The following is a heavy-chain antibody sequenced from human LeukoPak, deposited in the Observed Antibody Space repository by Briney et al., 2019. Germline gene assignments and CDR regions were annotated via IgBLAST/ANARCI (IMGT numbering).Heavy chain of an antibody. CDR1: GFNFRSSW. Sequence: GGSLRLSCAASGFNFRSSWMTWVGQAPGKGLEWVANINQDGSGKYYVDSVKGRFTSSRDNAKNSLYLQMNSLKTEDTEIYYCVRVSFAVADSDYWGQGTLVTVSS. CDR3: VRVSFAVADSDY. J-gene: IGHJ4*02. D-gene: IGHD6-19*01. CDR2: INQDGSGK. V-gene: IGHV3-7*01.